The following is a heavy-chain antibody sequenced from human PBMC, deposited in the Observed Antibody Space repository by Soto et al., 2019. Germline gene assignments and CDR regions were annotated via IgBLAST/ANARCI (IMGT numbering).Heavy chain of an antibody. D-gene: IGHD7-27*01. CDR3: ARAPTGDVSFRFWFDP. CDR2: IIPIFGTA. CDR1: GGTFSSYA. J-gene: IGHJ5*02. V-gene: IGHV1-69*13. Sequence: ASVKVSCKASGGTFSSYAISWVRQAPGQGLEWMGGIIPIFGTANYAQKFQGRVTITADESTSTAYMELSSLRSEDTAVYYCARAPTGDVSFRFWFDPWGQGTLVTVSS.